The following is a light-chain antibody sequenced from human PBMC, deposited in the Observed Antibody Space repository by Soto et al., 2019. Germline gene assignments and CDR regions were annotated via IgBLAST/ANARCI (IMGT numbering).Light chain of an antibody. Sequence: EMVMTQSPVTLSGSPGERVTLSCRASRTISRNLAWYQQKPGQAPRLLIYGASTRATGIPDRFSGSGSGTEFTLTINSLQSEDFAMYYCQPHKYWPVVTFGGGTRVEIK. CDR1: RTISRN. CDR3: QPHKYWPVVT. CDR2: GAS. V-gene: IGKV3-15*01. J-gene: IGKJ4*01.